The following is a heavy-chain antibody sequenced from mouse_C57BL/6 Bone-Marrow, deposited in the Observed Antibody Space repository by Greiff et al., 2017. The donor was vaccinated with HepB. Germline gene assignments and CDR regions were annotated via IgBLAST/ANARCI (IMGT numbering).Heavy chain of an antibody. J-gene: IGHJ2*01. D-gene: IGHD1-1*01. Sequence: QVQLQQPGAELVKPGASVKLSCKASGYTFTSYWMHWVKQRPGQGLEWIGRIYPGDGDTNYNGKFKGKATLTADKSSSTAYMQLSSLTSEDSAVYFCARRGSSPYYFDYWGQGTTLTVSS. V-gene: IGHV1-64*01. CDR3: ARRGSSPYYFDY. CDR2: IYPGDGDT. CDR1: GYTFTSYW.